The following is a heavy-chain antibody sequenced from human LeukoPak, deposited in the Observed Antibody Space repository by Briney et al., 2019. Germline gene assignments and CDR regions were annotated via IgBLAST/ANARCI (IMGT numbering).Heavy chain of an antibody. CDR2: FDPEDGET. Sequence: ASVKVSCKVSGYTLTELSMHWVRQAPGKGLEWMGGFDPEDGETIYAQKFQGRVTMTEDTSTDTAYMELSSLRSEDMAVYYCARAGIAAAGFDYWGQGTLVTVSS. J-gene: IGHJ4*02. CDR3: ARAGIAAAGFDY. V-gene: IGHV1-24*01. CDR1: GYTLTELS. D-gene: IGHD6-13*01.